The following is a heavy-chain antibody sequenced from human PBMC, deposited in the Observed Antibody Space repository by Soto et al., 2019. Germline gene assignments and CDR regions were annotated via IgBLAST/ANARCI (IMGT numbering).Heavy chain of an antibody. CDR2: INPDSGAT. V-gene: IGHV1-2*02. J-gene: IGHJ4*02. CDR3: ARGDYGTGGYPFPYFDY. CDR1: GYSFTGYY. D-gene: IGHD2-8*02. Sequence: HEHLVQSGAEVKRPGASLKVSCKASGYSFTGYYIHWVRQAPGQGLEWMGWINPDSGATNYAQNFQGRVTLTSATSISTAAMDLTSLPSDDTAVYYCARGDYGTGGYPFPYFDYWGQGTLVIVSS.